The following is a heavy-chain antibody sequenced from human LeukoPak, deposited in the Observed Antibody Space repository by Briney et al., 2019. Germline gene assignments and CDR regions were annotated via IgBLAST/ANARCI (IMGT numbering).Heavy chain of an antibody. CDR2: IYYSGST. CDR3: ARDLASCAGDCYSDGFDY. J-gene: IGHJ4*02. V-gene: IGHV4-38-2*02. D-gene: IGHD2-21*02. CDR1: GFTVSSTY. Sequence: GSLRLSCAASGFTVSSTYMSWVRQAPGKGLEWIGSIYYSGSTYYNPSLRSRVIVSVDTSKNHFSLKMSSVTAADTAVYYCARDLASCAGDCYSDGFDYWGQGALVTVSS.